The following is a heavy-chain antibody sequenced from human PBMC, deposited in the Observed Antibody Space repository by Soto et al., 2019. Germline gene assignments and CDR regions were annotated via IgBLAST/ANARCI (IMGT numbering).Heavy chain of an antibody. Sequence: ASVKVSCKASGYTFTSYYMHWVRQAPGQGLEWMGIINPSGGSTSYAQKFQGRVTMTRDTSTSTVYMELSSLRSEDTAVYYRARPYYGSGNYYYYYGMDVWGQGTTVTVSS. V-gene: IGHV1-46*01. D-gene: IGHD3-10*01. J-gene: IGHJ6*02. CDR1: GYTFTSYY. CDR2: INPSGGST. CDR3: ARPYYGSGNYYYYYGMDV.